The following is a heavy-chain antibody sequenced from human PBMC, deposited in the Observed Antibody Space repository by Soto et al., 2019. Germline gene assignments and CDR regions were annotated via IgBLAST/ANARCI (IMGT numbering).Heavy chain of an antibody. J-gene: IGHJ4*02. CDR3: AKDPRKRVTMVRGVRWFDD. CDR1: GFTFSSYA. V-gene: IGHV3-23*01. CDR2: ISGSGGST. D-gene: IGHD3-10*01. Sequence: GGSLRLSCAASGFTFSSYAMSWVRQAPGKGLEWVSAISGSGGSTYYADSVKGRFTISRDNSKNTLYLQMNSLRAEDTAVYYCAKDPRKRVTMVRGVRWFDDWGQGTLVTVSS.